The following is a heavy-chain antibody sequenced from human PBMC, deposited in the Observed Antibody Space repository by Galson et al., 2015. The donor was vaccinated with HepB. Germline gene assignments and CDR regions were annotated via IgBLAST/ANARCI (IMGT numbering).Heavy chain of an antibody. Sequence: SLRLSCAASGFTFSSYWMSWVRQAPGKGLEWVANIKQDGSEKYYVDSVKGRFTISRDNAKNSLYLQMNSLRAEDTAVYYCAREITMVRGYYFDYWGQGTLVTVSS. J-gene: IGHJ4*02. CDR3: AREITMVRGYYFDY. CDR1: GFTFSSYW. CDR2: IKQDGSEK. D-gene: IGHD3-10*01. V-gene: IGHV3-7*03.